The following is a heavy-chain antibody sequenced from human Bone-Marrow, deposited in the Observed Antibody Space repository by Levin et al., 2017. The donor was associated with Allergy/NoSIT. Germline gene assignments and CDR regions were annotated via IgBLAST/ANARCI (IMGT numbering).Heavy chain of an antibody. Sequence: GGSLRLSCVASGFTFRSYSMNWVRQAPGKGLEWVAYITSSGRTIYSADSVKGRFTISRDNAKSSLYLQMNSLRAEDTAVYYCARDITRVREWYYNGMDVWGQGTTVTVSS. CDR1: GFTFRSYS. CDR3: ARDITRVREWYYNGMDV. V-gene: IGHV3-48*04. J-gene: IGHJ6*02. CDR2: ITSSGRTI. D-gene: IGHD3-10*01.